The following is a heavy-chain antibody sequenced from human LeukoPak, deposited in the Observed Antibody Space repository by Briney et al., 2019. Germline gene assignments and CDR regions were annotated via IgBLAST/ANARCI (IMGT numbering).Heavy chain of an antibody. CDR1: GYTLTELS. Sequence: ASVKVSCKVSGYTLTELSMHWVRQAPGKGLEWRGGFDPEDGETIYAQKFQGRVTMTEDTSTDTAYMELSSLKSEDTAVYYCATSYYYGSGSPWGQGTLVTVSS. D-gene: IGHD3-10*01. CDR2: FDPEDGET. V-gene: IGHV1-24*01. J-gene: IGHJ5*02. CDR3: ATSYYYGSGSP.